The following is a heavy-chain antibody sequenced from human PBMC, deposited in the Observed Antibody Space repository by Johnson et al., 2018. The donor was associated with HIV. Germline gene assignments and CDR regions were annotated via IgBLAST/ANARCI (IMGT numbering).Heavy chain of an antibody. V-gene: IGHV3-30*02. CDR3: TKDLYDSWVDVFDT. J-gene: IGHJ3*02. D-gene: IGHD5/OR15-5a*01. Sequence: QVQLVESGGGVVQPGGSLRLSCAASGFTFSSYGMHWVRQAPGKGLEWVAFIRYDGSNKYYADSVKGRFTISRDNSKNTLYLQMNSLRAEDTAVYYCTKDLYDSWVDVFDTWGQGTMVTVSS. CDR2: IRYDGSNK. CDR1: GFTFSSYG.